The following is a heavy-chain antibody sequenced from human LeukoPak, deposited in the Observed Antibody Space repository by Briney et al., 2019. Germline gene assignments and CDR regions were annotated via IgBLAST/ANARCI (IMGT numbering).Heavy chain of an antibody. J-gene: IGHJ4*02. CDR1: GYMFSSYY. CDR2: ISGYNAKT. CDR3: TRTRDYFATTRYFDY. D-gene: IGHD1-26*01. Sequence: ASVKVSCKASGYMFSSYYMTWVRQAPGQGLEWMGWISGYNAKTNYAQKFQGRVTMTTDTSTRTAYLELRSLSSDDTAVYYCTRTRDYFATTRYFDYWGQGTLVTVS. V-gene: IGHV1-18*01.